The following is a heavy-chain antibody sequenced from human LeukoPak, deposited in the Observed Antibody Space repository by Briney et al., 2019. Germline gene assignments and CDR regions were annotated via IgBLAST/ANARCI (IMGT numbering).Heavy chain of an antibody. D-gene: IGHD3-3*01. Sequence: SETLSLTCAVYGGSFSGYYWSWIRQPPGKGLEWIGEINHSGSTNYNPSLKSRVTISVDTSKNQFSLKLSSVTAADTAVYYCARRPLTNWGQGTLVTVSS. V-gene: IGHV4-34*01. CDR1: GGSFSGYY. CDR3: ARRPLTN. CDR2: INHSGST. J-gene: IGHJ1*01.